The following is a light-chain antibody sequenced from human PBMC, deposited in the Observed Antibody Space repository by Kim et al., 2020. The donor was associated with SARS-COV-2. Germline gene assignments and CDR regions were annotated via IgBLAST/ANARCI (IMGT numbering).Light chain of an antibody. Sequence: QSALTQPPSASGSPGQSVPISCTGTSSDVGGYNYVSWYQQHPGKAPKLMIYEVTKRPSGVPDRFSGSKSGNTASLTVSGLQAEDEAGYYCSSYAGSNTYVFGTGTKVTVL. J-gene: IGLJ1*01. CDR2: EVT. CDR1: SSDVGGYNY. CDR3: SSYAGSNTYV. V-gene: IGLV2-8*01.